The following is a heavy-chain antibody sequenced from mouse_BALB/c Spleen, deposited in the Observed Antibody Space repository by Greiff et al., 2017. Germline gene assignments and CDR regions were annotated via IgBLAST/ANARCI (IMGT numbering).Heavy chain of an antibody. D-gene: IGHD1-1*01. CDR3: ARLLLRMDFDV. CDR2: LSYSGST. V-gene: IGHV3-2*02. J-gene: IGHJ1*01. CDR1: GYSINSDYA. Sequence: DVQLQESGPGLGETSQSLSLTCTVTGYSINSDYAWDWVRQFPGNKLEWVGSLSYSGSTSYKPYLKSRISITRDTSKNQFFLQLNSVTTEDTATYYCARLLLRMDFDVWGAGTTVTVSS.